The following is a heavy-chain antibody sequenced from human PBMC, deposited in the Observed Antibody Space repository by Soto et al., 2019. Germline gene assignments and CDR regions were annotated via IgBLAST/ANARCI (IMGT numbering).Heavy chain of an antibody. J-gene: IGHJ6*02. V-gene: IGHV1-69*13. CDR1: GCTFSSYA. CDR3: ARRGSYYDDGNYYYYGMDV. Sequence: GAAVKVSCKASGCTFSSYAISWVRQAPGQGLEWMGGIIPIFGTANYAQKFQGRVTITADESTSTAYMELSSLRSEDTAVYYCARRGSYYDDGNYYYYGMDVWGQGTTVTVSS. D-gene: IGHD1-26*01. CDR2: IIPIFGTA.